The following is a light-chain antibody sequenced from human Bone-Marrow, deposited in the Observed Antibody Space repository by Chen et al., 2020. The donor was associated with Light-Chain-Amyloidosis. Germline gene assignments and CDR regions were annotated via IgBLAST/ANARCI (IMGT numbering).Light chain of an antibody. Sequence: DIVLTQSPGTLSLSPGEGANLSCRASQTFSSNYFTWYQQKFGQAPRLLIYGSSSRATGIPDRFTGSGSGTDFTLTINRLEPEDFAMYYCQQYGTSPLTFGGGTKVEIK. V-gene: IGKV3-20*01. CDR1: QTFSSNY. J-gene: IGKJ4*01. CDR2: GSS. CDR3: QQYGTSPLT.